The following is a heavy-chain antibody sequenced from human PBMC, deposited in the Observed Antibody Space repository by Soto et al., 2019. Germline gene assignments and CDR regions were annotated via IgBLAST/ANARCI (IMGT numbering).Heavy chain of an antibody. CDR1: GGSFSDYY. Sequence: SETLSLTCAVYGGSFSDYYWNWIRQPPGKGLEWIGEINHSGSTNYNPSLKSRVTMSVDTSKNQFSLKLSSVTAADTAVYYCARSSGDYYYGMDVWGQGTTVTVSS. D-gene: IGHD6-6*01. CDR2: INHSGST. J-gene: IGHJ6*02. CDR3: ARSSGDYYYGMDV. V-gene: IGHV4-34*01.